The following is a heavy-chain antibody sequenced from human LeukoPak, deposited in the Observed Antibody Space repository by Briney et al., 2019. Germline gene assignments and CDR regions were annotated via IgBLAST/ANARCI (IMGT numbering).Heavy chain of an antibody. V-gene: IGHV3-53*01. J-gene: IGHJ4*02. CDR2: IYSGGST. CDR3: ARDAPSDAEAFFDY. D-gene: IGHD1-26*01. CDR1: GFTVSSNY. Sequence: GGSLRLSCAASGFTVSSNYMSWVRQAPGKGLEWVSVIYSGGSTYYADSVKGRFTISRDNSKNTLYLQMNSLRAEDTAVFYCARDAPSDAEAFFDYWGQGTLVTVSS.